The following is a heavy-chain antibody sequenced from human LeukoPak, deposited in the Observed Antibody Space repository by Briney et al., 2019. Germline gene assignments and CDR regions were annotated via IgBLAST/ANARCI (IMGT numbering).Heavy chain of an antibody. J-gene: IGHJ6*03. CDR1: GFTFSSYA. CDR2: ISGSGGST. Sequence: GGSLRLSCAASGFTFSSYAMSWVRQAPGKGLEWVSAISGSGGSTYYADSVKGRFTISRDNSKNTPYLQMSSLRVEDTAVYYCARDRSCTGGSCYMDVWGRGTTVTVSS. CDR3: ARDRSCTGGSCYMDV. V-gene: IGHV3-23*01. D-gene: IGHD2-15*01.